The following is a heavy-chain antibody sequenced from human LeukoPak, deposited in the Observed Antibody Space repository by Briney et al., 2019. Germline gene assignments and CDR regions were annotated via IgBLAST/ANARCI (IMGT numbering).Heavy chain of an antibody. V-gene: IGHV3-9*01. CDR2: ISWNSGSI. CDR3: AKDPDCGGNSNPYYFDY. CDR1: GFTFDDYA. J-gene: IGHJ4*02. Sequence: PGRSLRLSCAASGFTFDDYAMHWVRQAPGKGLEWVSGISWNSGSIGYADSVKGRFTISRDNAKNSLYLQMNSLRAEDTALYYCAKDPDCGGNSNPYYFDYWGQGTLVTVSS. D-gene: IGHD4-23*01.